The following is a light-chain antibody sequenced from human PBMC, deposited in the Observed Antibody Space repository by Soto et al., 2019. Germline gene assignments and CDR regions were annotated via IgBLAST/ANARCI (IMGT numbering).Light chain of an antibody. CDR2: AAS. J-gene: IGKJ1*01. Sequence: AIRFTQSPSPLSASTRDTVTITCRASQGISSYLAWYQQKPGKEPKLLIYAASSGGAGTEFTLTIGSLQHDDFATYYCQQHQTLWTFGPGTKVDIK. CDR1: QGISSY. CDR3: QQHQTLWT. V-gene: IGKV1-8*01.